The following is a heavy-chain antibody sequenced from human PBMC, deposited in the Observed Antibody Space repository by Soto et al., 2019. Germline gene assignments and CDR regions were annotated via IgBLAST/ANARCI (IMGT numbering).Heavy chain of an antibody. CDR2: ISASTGDT. Sequence: QVYLVQSGVELKKPGASVKVSCRASGNSFSSYVISWVRQAPGQGLEWMGWISASTGDTNYAQRLQGRVLMTAGAYMSSAFLAASSLTSEETVVYCSASRVDSGGYTGKMDVRGKGTTVSVPS. CDR3: ASRVDSGGYTGKMDV. V-gene: IGHV1-18*01. D-gene: IGHD6-25*01. J-gene: IGHJ6*01. CDR1: GNSFSSYV.